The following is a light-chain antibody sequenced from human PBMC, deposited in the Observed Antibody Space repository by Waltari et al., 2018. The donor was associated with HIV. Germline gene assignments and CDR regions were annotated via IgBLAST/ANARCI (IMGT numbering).Light chain of an antibody. CDR3: QQYYRTPWT. CDR2: WAS. Sequence: DIVMIQSPDSLTVSLGERATINCKSSQSILYSANNKNYLTWYQQKPGQPPKLLIYWASTRESGVPDRFSGSGSGTDFTLTISSLQAEDVAVYYCQQYYRTPWTFGQGTK. CDR1: QSILYSANNKNY. J-gene: IGKJ1*01. V-gene: IGKV4-1*01.